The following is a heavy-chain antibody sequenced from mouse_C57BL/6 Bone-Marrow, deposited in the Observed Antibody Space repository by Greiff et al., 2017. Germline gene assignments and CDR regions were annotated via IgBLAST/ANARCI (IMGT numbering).Heavy chain of an antibody. J-gene: IGHJ4*01. V-gene: IGHV5-6*01. CDR2: ISSGGSYT. D-gene: IGHD2-12*01. CDR3: ARHPRYYYAMDY. CDR1: GFTFSSYG. Sequence: VQLQQSGGDLVKPGGSLKLSCAASGFTFSSYGMSWVRQTPDKRLEWVATISSGGSYTYYPDSVKGRFTISRDNAKNTLYLQMSSLKSEDTAMYYCARHPRYYYAMDYWGQGTSVTVSS.